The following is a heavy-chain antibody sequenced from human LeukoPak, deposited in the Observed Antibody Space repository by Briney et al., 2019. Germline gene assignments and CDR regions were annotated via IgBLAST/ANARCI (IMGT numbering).Heavy chain of an antibody. D-gene: IGHD1-26*01. J-gene: IGHJ4*02. V-gene: IGHV3-7*01. Sequence: PGGSLRLSCAASGFTFSSYWMGWVRQAPGKGLEWVANIEQDGREKYYVDSVKGRFTISRDNAKNSLYLQMNSLRAEDTAVYYCARSYRRWDQRFDYWGQGTLVTVSS. CDR2: IEQDGREK. CDR1: GFTFSSYW. CDR3: ARSYRRWDQRFDY.